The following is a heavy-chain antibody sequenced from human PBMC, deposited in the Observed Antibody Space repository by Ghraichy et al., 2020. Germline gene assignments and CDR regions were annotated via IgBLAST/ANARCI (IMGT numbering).Heavy chain of an antibody. CDR1: GGSISSYY. CDR3: ARGSGGTFLFHY. Sequence: SETLSLTCTVSGGSISSYYWSWIRQPPGKGLEWIGYIYYSGSTNYNPSLKSRVTISVDTSKNQFSLKLSSVTAADTAVYYCARGSGGTFLFHYWGQGTLVTVSS. CDR2: IYYSGST. D-gene: IGHD2/OR15-2a*01. V-gene: IGHV4-59*01. J-gene: IGHJ4*02.